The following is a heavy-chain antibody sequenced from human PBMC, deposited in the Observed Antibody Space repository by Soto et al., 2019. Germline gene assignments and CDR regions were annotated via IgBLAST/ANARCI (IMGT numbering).Heavy chain of an antibody. Sequence: PSETLSLTCSVSGAPISSISYYWGWIRQPPGKGLEWIGSVYYSGRTYDNPSLKSRVTMSVDTSKNQYSLKLNSVSAADTAVYYCVKSEYGGYDERAFAIWVQGTMVTVS. D-gene: IGHD5-12*01. V-gene: IGHV4-39*01. CDR2: VYYSGRT. CDR3: VKSEYGGYDERAFAI. J-gene: IGHJ3*02. CDR1: GAPISSISYY.